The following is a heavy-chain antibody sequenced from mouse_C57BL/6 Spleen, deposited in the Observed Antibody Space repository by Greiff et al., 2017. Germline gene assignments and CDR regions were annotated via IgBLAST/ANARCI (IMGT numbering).Heavy chain of an antibody. CDR1: GYSFTGYY. V-gene: IGHV1-42*01. J-gene: IGHJ2*01. Sequence: VHVKQSGPELVKPGASVKISCKASGYSFTGYYMNWVKQSPEKSLEWIGEINPSTGGTTYNQKFKAKATLTVDKSSSTAYMQLKSLTSEDSAVYYCARSTTVVALDYWGQGTTLTVSS. CDR2: INPSTGGT. D-gene: IGHD1-1*01. CDR3: ARSTTVVALDY.